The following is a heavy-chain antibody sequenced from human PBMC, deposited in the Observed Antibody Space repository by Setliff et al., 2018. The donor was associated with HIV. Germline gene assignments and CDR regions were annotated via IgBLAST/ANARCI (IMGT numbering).Heavy chain of an antibody. CDR1: GFTFNNFG. Sequence: GGSLRLSCAASGFTFNNFGMHWVRQAPGKGLEWVALIWSDGSRIEYADSVKGRFTISRDNSKNTLDLEMNSLRAEDTAVYYCAKDKYYDILTGYFTDWGQGTLVTVSS. V-gene: IGHV3-33*06. J-gene: IGHJ4*02. CDR2: IWSDGSRI. CDR3: AKDKYYDILTGYFTD. D-gene: IGHD3-9*01.